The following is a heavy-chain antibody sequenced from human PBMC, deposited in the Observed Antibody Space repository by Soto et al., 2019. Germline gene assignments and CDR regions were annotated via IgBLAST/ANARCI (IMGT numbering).Heavy chain of an antibody. D-gene: IGHD2-8*01. CDR3: ARDNCTNGVCYAFDI. CDR1: GYTFTGYY. V-gene: IGHV1-2*04. J-gene: IGHJ3*02. CDR2: INPNSGGT. Sequence: ASVKVSCKASGYTFTGYYMHWVRQAPGQGLEWMGWINPNSGGTNYAQKFQGWVTMTRDTSISTAYMELSRLRSDDTAVYYCARDNCTNGVCYAFDIWGQGTMVTVSS.